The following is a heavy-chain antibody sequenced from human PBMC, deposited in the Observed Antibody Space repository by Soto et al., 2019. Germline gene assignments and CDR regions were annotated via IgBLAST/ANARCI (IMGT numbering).Heavy chain of an antibody. D-gene: IGHD2-2*01. CDR2: ISYDGSNK. V-gene: IGHV3-30-3*01. J-gene: IGHJ4*02. Sequence: PGGSLRLSCAASGFTFSSYAMHWVRQAPGKGLEWVAAISYDGSNKYYADSVKGRFTISRDNSKNTLYLQMNSLRAEDTAVYYCARGPSSLTSFDYWGQGTLVTVSS. CDR3: ARGPSSLTSFDY. CDR1: GFTFSSYA.